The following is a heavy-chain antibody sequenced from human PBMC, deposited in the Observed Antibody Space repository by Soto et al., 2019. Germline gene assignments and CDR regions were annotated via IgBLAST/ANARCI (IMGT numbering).Heavy chain of an antibody. V-gene: IGHV4-59*01. D-gene: IGHD1-26*01. Sequence: SETLSLTCTVPGGSISSYYWSWIRQPPGKGLEWIGYIYYSGSTNYNPSLKSRVAISVDTSKNQFSLKLSSVTAADTAVYYCARFVKWEPNDYYGMDVWGQGTTVTVSS. CDR1: GGSISSYY. CDR3: ARFVKWEPNDYYGMDV. J-gene: IGHJ6*02. CDR2: IYYSGST.